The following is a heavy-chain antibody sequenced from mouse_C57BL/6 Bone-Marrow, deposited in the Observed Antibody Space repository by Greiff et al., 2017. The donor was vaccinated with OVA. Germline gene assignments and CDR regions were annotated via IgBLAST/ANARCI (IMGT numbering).Heavy chain of an antibody. V-gene: IGHV5-9*01. CDR2: ISGGGGNT. CDR3: ARRLPLDD. J-gene: IGHJ2*01. CDR1: GFTFSSYT. D-gene: IGHD2-2*01. Sequence: EVQLVESGGGLVKPGGSLKLSCAASGFTFSSYTMSWVRQTPEKRLEWVATISGGGGNTYYPDSVTGRFTISRDNAKNTLYLQMSSLRSEDTALYYCARRLPLDDWGQGTTLTVSS.